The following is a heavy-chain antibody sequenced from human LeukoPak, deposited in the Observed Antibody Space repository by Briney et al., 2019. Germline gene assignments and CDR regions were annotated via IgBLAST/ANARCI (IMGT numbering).Heavy chain of an antibody. CDR2: IYYSGST. J-gene: IGHJ4*02. CDR1: GGSISSYY. CDR3: VRVSGRYCSSTACYTGGYFDY. V-gene: IGHV4-59*12. D-gene: IGHD2-2*02. Sequence: PSETLSLTCTVSGGSISSYYWSWIRQPPGKGLEWIGYIYYSGSTNYNPSLKSRVTISVDTSKNQFSLKLSSVTTADTAVYYCVRVSGRYCSSTACYTGGYFDYWGQGTLVTVSS.